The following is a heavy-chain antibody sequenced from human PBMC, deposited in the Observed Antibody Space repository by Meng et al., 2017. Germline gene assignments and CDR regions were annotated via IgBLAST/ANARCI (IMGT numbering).Heavy chain of an antibody. V-gene: IGHV3-21*01. Sequence: EVQPGGAGGGLINPGGSVRPSCAASAFTFISYSMNWVRQAPGKGLEWVSSISSSSSYIYYAYSVKGRFTISRDNAKNSLYLQMNSLRAEDTAVYYCARVLSSSGWSEIDYWGQGTLVTVSS. D-gene: IGHD6-19*01. CDR1: AFTFISYS. J-gene: IGHJ4*02. CDR3: ARVLSSSGWSEIDY. CDR2: ISSSSSYI.